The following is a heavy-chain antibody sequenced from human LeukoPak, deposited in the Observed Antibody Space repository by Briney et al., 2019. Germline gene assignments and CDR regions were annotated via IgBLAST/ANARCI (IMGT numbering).Heavy chain of an antibody. D-gene: IGHD6-19*01. CDR3: AREGSGWQGVDY. V-gene: IGHV3-48*04. CDR1: GFTFSSYG. Sequence: GGSLRLSCAASGFTFSSYGMHWVRQAPGKGLEWVSYISSSGSTIYYADSVKGRFTISRDNAKNSLYLQMNSLRAEDTAVYYCAREGSGWQGVDYWGQGTLVTVSS. J-gene: IGHJ4*02. CDR2: ISSSGSTI.